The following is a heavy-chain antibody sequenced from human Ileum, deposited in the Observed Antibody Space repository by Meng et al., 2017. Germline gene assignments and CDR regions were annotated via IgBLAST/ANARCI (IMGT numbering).Heavy chain of an antibody. D-gene: IGHD3-10*01. CDR3: ARGVASGSHYNTY. V-gene: IGHV4-4*02. CDR1: GGSISSSIW. CDR2: IHHSGTT. Sequence: QVQLQESGPGLVKPSGTLSLTCAVSGGSISSSIWRSWVRQPPEKGLEWIGEIHHSGTTNYSQSLKSRLTISVDKSKNQFSLKLQSVTAADTAVYFCARGVASGSHYNTYWGQGILVTVSS. J-gene: IGHJ4*02.